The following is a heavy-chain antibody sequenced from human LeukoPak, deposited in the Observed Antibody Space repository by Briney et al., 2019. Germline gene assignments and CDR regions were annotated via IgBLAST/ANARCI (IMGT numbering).Heavy chain of an antibody. V-gene: IGHV3-48*01. Sequence: GGSLRLSCAASGFTFSSYSMNWVRQAPGKGLERVSYISSSSSTIYYADSVKGRFTISRDNAKNSLYLQMNSLRAEDTAVYYCARDPLYDYYYMDVWGKGTTVTVSS. D-gene: IGHD2/OR15-2a*01. J-gene: IGHJ6*03. CDR2: ISSSSSTI. CDR3: ARDPLYDYYYMDV. CDR1: GFTFSSYS.